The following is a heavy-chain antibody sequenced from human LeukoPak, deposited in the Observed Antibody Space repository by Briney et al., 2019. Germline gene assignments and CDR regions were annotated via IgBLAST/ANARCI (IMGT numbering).Heavy chain of an antibody. CDR3: ARHGTISSESYFDY. D-gene: IGHD1-14*01. J-gene: IGHJ4*02. V-gene: IGHV4-59*08. Sequence: SETLSLTCSVSGGSVSSYYWSWIRQSPGKGPEWIGYIHNSGRTNYNPSLKSRVTGFVDTSKNQVSLRLSSVTAADTAVYYCARHGTISSESYFDYWGQGALVTVSS. CDR1: GGSVSSYY. CDR2: IHNSGRT.